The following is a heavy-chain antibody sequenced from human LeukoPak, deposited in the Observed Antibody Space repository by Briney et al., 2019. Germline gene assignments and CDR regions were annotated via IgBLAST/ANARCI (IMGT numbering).Heavy chain of an antibody. Sequence: GGSLGLSCAASGFTFSSYSMNWVRQAPGKGLEWVAFISYDGSNKYYVDSVKGRFTISRDNSKNTLYLQMNSPRAEDTAVYYCAKDNQKSYYDILTGYLIGGPAVNWFDPWGQGTLVTVSS. D-gene: IGHD3-9*01. J-gene: IGHJ5*02. CDR1: GFTFSSYS. CDR3: AKDNQKSYYDILTGYLIGGPAVNWFDP. V-gene: IGHV3-30*18. CDR2: ISYDGSNK.